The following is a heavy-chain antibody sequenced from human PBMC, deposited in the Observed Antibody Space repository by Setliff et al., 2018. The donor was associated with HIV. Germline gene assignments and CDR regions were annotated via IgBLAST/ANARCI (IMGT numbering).Heavy chain of an antibody. CDR2: IIPIVDIA. D-gene: IGHD1-7*01. J-gene: IGHJ4*02. CDR3: ARGYNWNYVLAY. Sequence: ASVKVSCKASGGTFSSYAISWVRQAPGQGLEWMGGIIPIVDIAKYAQKFQGRVTITADTSTSTAYMELSSLTSEDTAVYYCARGYNWNYVLAYWGQGTLVTVSS. V-gene: IGHV1-69*10. CDR1: GGTFSSYA.